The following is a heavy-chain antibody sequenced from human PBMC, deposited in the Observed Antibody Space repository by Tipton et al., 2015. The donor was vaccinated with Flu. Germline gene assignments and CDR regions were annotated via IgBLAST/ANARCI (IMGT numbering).Heavy chain of an antibody. J-gene: IGHJ4*02. V-gene: IGHV3-23*01. CDR3: AKVIPELVAGLEY. D-gene: IGHD6-19*01. CDR1: GFTFSSYA. CDR2: ISNRGAKT. Sequence: SLRLSCATSGFTFSSYAMRWVRQAPGKGLEWVSGISNRGAKTYYADSVKGRFTISRDNSKNALYLQMNSLRAEDTAVYYCAKVIPELVAGLEYWGQGTRVTVSS.